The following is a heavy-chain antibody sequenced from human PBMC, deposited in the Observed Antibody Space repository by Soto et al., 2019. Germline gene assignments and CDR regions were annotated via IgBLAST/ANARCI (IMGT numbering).Heavy chain of an antibody. CDR2: IWYDGTNI. D-gene: IGHD5-12*01. V-gene: IGHV3-33*01. CDR3: ARGTATIPFDY. Sequence: QVQLVESGGGVVQPGRSLRLSCAASGFTFSSYGMHWVRQAPGKGLEWVAVIWYDGTNIYYADSVKGRFTISRDNSKNTLYLQMNSLRAEDTAVYYCARGTATIPFDYWGQGTLVTVSS. CDR1: GFTFSSYG. J-gene: IGHJ4*02.